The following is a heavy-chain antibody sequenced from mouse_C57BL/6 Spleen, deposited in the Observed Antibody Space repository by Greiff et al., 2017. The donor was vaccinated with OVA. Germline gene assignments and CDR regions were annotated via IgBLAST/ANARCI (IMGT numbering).Heavy chain of an antibody. V-gene: IGHV5-6*01. D-gene: IGHD1-1*01. CDR2: ISSGGSYT. Sequence: EVHLVESGGDLVKPGGSLKLSCAASGFTFSSYGMSWVRQTPDKRLEWVATISSGGSYTYYPDSVKGRFTISRDNAKNTLYLQMSSLKSEDTAMYYCARHGTTVVFDYWGQGTTLTVSS. CDR1: GFTFSSYG. CDR3: ARHGTTVVFDY. J-gene: IGHJ2*01.